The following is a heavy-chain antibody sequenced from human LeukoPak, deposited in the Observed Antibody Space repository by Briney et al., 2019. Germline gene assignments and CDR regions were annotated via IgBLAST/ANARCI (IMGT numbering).Heavy chain of an antibody. J-gene: IGHJ5*02. D-gene: IGHD4-17*01. CDR1: GGSVSSGDYY. CDR3: ARTTTVTFWFDP. Sequence: PSETLSLTCSVSGGSVSSGDYYWSWIRQPPGKGLEWIGYMYYSGSTYYSPSLKSRVTISVDTSKNQFSLKLSSVTAADTAVYYCARTTTVTFWFDPWGQGTLVTVSS. V-gene: IGHV4-30-4*01. CDR2: MYYSGST.